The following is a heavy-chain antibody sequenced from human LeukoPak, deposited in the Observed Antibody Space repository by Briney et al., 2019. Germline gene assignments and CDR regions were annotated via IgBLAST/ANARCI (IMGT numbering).Heavy chain of an antibody. V-gene: IGHV3-74*01. D-gene: IGHD1-26*01. Sequence: PGGSLRLSCAASVFTFSSYWMHWVRQAPGKGLVWVSRINSDGSSTSYADSGKGRFTISRDNAKNTLYLQMNSLRAEDTAVYYCARNSGSYRKIDYWGQGTLVTVSS. J-gene: IGHJ4*02. CDR1: VFTFSSYW. CDR3: ARNSGSYRKIDY. CDR2: INSDGSST.